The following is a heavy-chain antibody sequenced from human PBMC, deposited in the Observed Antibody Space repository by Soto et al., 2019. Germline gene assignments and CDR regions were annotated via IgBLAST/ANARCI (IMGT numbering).Heavy chain of an antibody. J-gene: IGHJ4*02. Sequence: EVQLVASGGGLVQPGGSLRVSCAASGFTLSRYSMNWVRQAPGKGLEWLSYIDSSSATIYYADSVKGRFIISRDNAKNSLYLQMNSLRDEDTAVYYCARGGVATIFGDSWGQGTLVTVSS. CDR2: IDSSSATI. V-gene: IGHV3-48*02. CDR1: GFTLSRYS. D-gene: IGHD5-12*01. CDR3: ARGGVATIFGDS.